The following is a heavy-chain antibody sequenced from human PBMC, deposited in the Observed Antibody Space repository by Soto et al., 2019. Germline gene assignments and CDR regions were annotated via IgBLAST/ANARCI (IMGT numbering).Heavy chain of an antibody. J-gene: IGHJ6*02. V-gene: IGHV4-59*01. Sequence: SETLSLTCSVSGGSISSYYWSWIRQPPGKGLEWIGYIHYSGSTNYNPSLKSRVTISVDTSKNQFSLRSEDTAVYYCATSAVVPGLDYYYYYGMDVWGQGTTVTVSS. CDR2: IHYSGST. CDR3: ATSAVVPGLDYYYYYGMDV. D-gene: IGHD2-15*01. CDR1: GGSISSYY.